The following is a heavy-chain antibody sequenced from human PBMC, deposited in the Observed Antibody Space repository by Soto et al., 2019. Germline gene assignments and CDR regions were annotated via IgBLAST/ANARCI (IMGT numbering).Heavy chain of an antibody. V-gene: IGHV3-48*03. Sequence: QPGGSLRLSCAASGFTFSSYEMNWVRQAPGKGLEWVSYISSSGSTIYYADSVKGRFTISRDNAKNSLYLQMNSLRAEDTAVYYCARDYGGNSQVSEDYWGQGTLVTVSS. CDR1: GFTFSSYE. CDR2: ISSSGSTI. J-gene: IGHJ4*02. CDR3: ARDYGGNSQVSEDY. D-gene: IGHD2-21*02.